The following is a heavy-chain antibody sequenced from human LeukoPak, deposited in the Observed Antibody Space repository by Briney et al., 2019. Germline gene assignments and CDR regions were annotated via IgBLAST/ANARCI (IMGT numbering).Heavy chain of an antibody. CDR1: AGSINSDTYY. CDR2: IYYTGNT. D-gene: IGHD6-13*01. J-gene: IGHJ4*02. CDR3: ARSRIAIVGPFDY. Sequence: SETLSFTCTVSAGSINSDTYYWGWIRQPPGKGLEWIGSIYYTGNTYYNASLNSRVTISVDTSKNQFSLKLSSVTAADTAAYYCARSRIAIVGPFDYWGQGPLVTVSS. V-gene: IGHV4-39*01.